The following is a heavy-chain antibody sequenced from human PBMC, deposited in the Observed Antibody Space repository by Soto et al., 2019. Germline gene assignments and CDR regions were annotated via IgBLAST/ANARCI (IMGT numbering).Heavy chain of an antibody. D-gene: IGHD5-18*01. J-gene: IGHJ5*02. CDR2: ISGRGGDT. Sequence: EVQLLGSGGGLVQPGGSLRLSCAASGFTLTNYAMSWVRQAPGKGLEWVSAISGRGGDTYYAHSVEGRFTISRDNSKNTLYLQMNNLRAEDTAVYYCGKGDTLNYCDHWGQGTLVTVFS. CDR3: GKGDTLNYCDH. CDR1: GFTLTNYA. V-gene: IGHV3-23*01.